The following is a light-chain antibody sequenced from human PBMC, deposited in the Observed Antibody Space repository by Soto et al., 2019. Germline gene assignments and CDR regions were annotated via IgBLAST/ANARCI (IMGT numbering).Light chain of an antibody. Sequence: QSVLTQPPSVSGAPGQRVTISCTGSSSNIGAGYDVHWYQQLPGTAPKLLIYGNSNRPSGVPDRFSGSKSGTSASLAITGLQAEDEADYYRQSYDSSLSGPVFGTGTKLTVL. V-gene: IGLV1-40*01. CDR3: QSYDSSLSGPV. J-gene: IGLJ1*01. CDR2: GNS. CDR1: SSNIGAGYD.